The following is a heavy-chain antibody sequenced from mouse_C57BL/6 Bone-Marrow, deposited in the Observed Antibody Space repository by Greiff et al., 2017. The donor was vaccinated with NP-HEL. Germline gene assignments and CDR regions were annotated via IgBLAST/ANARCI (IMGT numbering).Heavy chain of an antibody. CDR1: GFTFSSYA. V-gene: IGHV5-4*01. CDR3: ARRGRYYGSSLDY. Sequence: DVQLVESGGGLVKPGGSLKLSCAASGFTFSSYAMSWVRQTPEKRLEWVATISDGGSYTYYPDNVKGRFTISRDNAKNNLYLQMSHLKSEDTAMYYCARRGRYYGSSLDYWGQGTTLTVSS. J-gene: IGHJ2*01. CDR2: ISDGGSYT. D-gene: IGHD1-1*01.